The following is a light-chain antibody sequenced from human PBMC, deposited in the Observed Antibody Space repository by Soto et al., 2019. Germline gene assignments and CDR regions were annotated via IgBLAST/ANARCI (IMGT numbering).Light chain of an antibody. CDR1: HSFSGY. CDR2: GAY. J-gene: IGKJ1*01. CDR3: QQYGSSSHWT. Sequence: IVLTQSPGTLSLSPGERATLSCMASHSFSGYLAWYQQKPGQAPRLLISGAYSRATGVPDRFRGNGSGKDFTLTITRLEREDFAVYYCQQYGSSSHWTFGQGTKVDSK. V-gene: IGKV3-20*01.